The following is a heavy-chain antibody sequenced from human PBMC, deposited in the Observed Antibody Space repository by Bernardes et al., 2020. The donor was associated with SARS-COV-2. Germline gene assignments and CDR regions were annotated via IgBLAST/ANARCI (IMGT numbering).Heavy chain of an antibody. CDR2: IYYSGST. Sequence: SETLSLTRTVSGGSISSSSYYWGWIRQPPGKGLEWIGSIYYSGSTYYNPSLKSRVTISVDTSKNQFSLKLSSVTAADTAVYYCAKRNSSSWSFDYWGQGTLVTVSS. CDR3: AKRNSSSWSFDY. D-gene: IGHD6-13*01. J-gene: IGHJ4*02. V-gene: IGHV4-39*01. CDR1: GGSISSSSYY.